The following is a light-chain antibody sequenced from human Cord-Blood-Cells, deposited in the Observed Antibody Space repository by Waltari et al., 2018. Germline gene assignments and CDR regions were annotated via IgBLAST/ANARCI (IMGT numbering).Light chain of an antibody. V-gene: IGKV1-5*01. Sequence: DLLMIQSPSTLYAPVGDRVTITCRASQSINSWLAWYQQKPRKAPTRLIYDASSLESGVPSRFSGRGSGTEFTLTISSLQPDDFATYYCQQYNSYATFGQGTKVEVK. CDR2: DAS. CDR3: QQYNSYAT. J-gene: IGKJ1*01. CDR1: QSINSW.